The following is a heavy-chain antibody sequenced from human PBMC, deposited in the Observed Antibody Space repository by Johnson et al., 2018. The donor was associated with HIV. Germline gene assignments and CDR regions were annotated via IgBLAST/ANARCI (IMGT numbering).Heavy chain of an antibody. V-gene: IGHV3-30*04. D-gene: IGHD3-22*01. J-gene: IGHJ3*02. Sequence: QVQLVESGGGVVQPGRSLRLSCAASGFTFSNYAMHWVRQAPGKGLEWVAVISYDGDITYYVDSVKGRFTISRDNSKNTLYLQMNSLRTEDTAMFYCAKGHSSGYPKDAFDIWGQGTIVTVSS. CDR1: GFTFSNYA. CDR2: ISYDGDIT. CDR3: AKGHSSGYPKDAFDI.